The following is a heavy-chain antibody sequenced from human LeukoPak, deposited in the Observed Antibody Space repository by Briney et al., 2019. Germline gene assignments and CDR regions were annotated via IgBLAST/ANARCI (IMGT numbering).Heavy chain of an antibody. V-gene: IGHV4-30-4*01. CDR2: IYYSGST. J-gene: IGHJ4*02. CDR3: ASRSVGELMMMGGASSYFDY. CDR1: VGSISSGDYY. D-gene: IGHD3-10*01. Sequence: SQTLSLTCTVSVGSISSGDYYWSWIRQPPGKGLEWIGYIYYSGSTYYNPSLKGRVTISVDTSKNQFSLKLSSVTDADTAVYYCASRSVGELMMMGGASSYFDYWGQGTLVTVPS.